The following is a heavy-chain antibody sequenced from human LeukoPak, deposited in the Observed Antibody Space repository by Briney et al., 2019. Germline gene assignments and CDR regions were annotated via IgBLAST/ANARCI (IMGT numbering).Heavy chain of an antibody. J-gene: IGHJ4*02. Sequence: GGSLRLSCAASGFTFSSHWMSWVRQAPGKGLEWVANINQDGSDKYYVDFVKGRFTISRDNAKKSLYLQMNSLRAEDTAVYYCATGITMVRGVKPSYFDYWGQGTLVTVSS. CDR2: INQDGSDK. CDR3: ATGITMVRGVKPSYFDY. CDR1: GFTFSSHW. V-gene: IGHV3-7*03. D-gene: IGHD3-10*01.